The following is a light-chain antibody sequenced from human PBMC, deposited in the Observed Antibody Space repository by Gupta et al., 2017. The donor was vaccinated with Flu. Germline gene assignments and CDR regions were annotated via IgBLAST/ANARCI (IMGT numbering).Light chain of an antibody. J-gene: IGLJ1*01. CDR3: QVWDSLSDFV. CDR1: NIGEKA. CDR2: DDA. Sequence: GGNNIGEKAVHGYRQRPGQAPVLVVYDDADRTSGIPERISGSNSGHTATLTISRVEDGDEADYYCQVWDSLSDFVFGSGTRVTVL. V-gene: IGLV3-21*02.